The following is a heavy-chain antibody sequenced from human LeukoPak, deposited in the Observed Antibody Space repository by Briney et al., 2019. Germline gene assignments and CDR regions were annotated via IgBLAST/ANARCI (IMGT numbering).Heavy chain of an antibody. CDR2: IYYSGST. Sequence: SETLSLTCTVSGGSISSYYWSWIRQPPGKGLEWIGYIYYSGSTNYNPSLKSRVTISVDTSKNQFSLKLSSVTAADTAVYHCARQDTAMVRGIHWYFDLWGRGTLVTVSS. J-gene: IGHJ2*01. CDR1: GGSISSYY. CDR3: ARQDTAMVRGIHWYFDL. V-gene: IGHV4-59*08. D-gene: IGHD5-18*01.